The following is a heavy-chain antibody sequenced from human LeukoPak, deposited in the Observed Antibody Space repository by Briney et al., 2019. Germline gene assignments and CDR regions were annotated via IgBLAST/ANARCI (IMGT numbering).Heavy chain of an antibody. CDR1: RFTVSSNY. Sequence: PGGSLRLSCAASRFTVSSNYMSWVRQAPGKGLEWVSVIYSGGSTYYADSVKGRFTISRDNSKNTLYLQMNSLRAEDTAVYYCARLLTSNAFDPWGQGTLVTVSS. J-gene: IGHJ5*02. D-gene: IGHD2-15*01. CDR3: ARLLTSNAFDP. V-gene: IGHV3-53*01. CDR2: IYSGGST.